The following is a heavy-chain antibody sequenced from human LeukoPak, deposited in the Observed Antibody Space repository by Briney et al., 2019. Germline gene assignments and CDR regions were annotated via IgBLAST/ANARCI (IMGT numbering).Heavy chain of an antibody. CDR3: ASLPMVLYYFDY. V-gene: IGHV4-39*01. J-gene: IGHJ4*02. D-gene: IGHD3-10*01. Sequence: SETLSLTCTVSGGSISSSSYYWGWLRQPPGKGLEWIGSIYYSGSTYYNPSLKSRVTISVDTSKNQFSLKLSSVTAADTAVYYCASLPMVLYYFDYWGQGTLVTVSS. CDR1: GGSISSSSYY. CDR2: IYYSGST.